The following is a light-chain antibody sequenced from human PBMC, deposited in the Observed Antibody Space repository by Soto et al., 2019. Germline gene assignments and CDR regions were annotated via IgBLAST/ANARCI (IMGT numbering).Light chain of an antibody. V-gene: IGLV1-51*02. J-gene: IGLJ2*01. CDR2: ENI. CDR3: GTWDSSLSAVI. CDR1: TSNIGHNY. Sequence: QSVLTQPPSVSAAPGQAVTISCSGSTSNIGHNYVSWFQQLPETAPKLLIYENIKRPSGIPDRFSGSRSGTSATLGITGLQTGDEADYYCGTWDSSLSAVIFGGGTKVTVL.